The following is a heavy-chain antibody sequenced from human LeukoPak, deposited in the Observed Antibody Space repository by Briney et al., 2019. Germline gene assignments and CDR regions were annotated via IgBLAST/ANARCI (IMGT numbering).Heavy chain of an antibody. D-gene: IGHD6-19*01. J-gene: IGHJ4*02. Sequence: PSETLCLTCTVSGDSISSYYGSWIRQPPGKGLECVGYISYTGSTNYNPSLKRRVTISVDTSRNQFSLNLISVSAADTAVYYCARVLPYSSGWGVDYWGQGALVTVSS. CDR1: GDSISSYY. V-gene: IGHV4-59*01. CDR2: ISYTGST. CDR3: ARVLPYSSGWGVDY.